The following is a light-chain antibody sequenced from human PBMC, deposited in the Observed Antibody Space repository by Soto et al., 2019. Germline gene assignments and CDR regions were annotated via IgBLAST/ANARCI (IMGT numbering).Light chain of an antibody. Sequence: QSVLTQPPSVSAAPGQEVTISCSGSSSNVGHNSVSWYQHLPGTAPKLPIYDNNKRPSGIPARFSGSKAGTSGTLGITGLQTGDEADYYGSVYPARSTLVFGGGTQRTVL. CDR2: DNN. CDR1: SSNVGHNS. CDR3: SVYPARSTLV. J-gene: IGLJ3*02. V-gene: IGLV1-51*01.